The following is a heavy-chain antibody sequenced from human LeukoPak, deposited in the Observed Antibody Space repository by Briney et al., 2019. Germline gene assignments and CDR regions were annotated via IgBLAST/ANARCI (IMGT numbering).Heavy chain of an antibody. J-gene: IGHJ3*02. CDR2: IYTSGST. Sequence: SETLSLTCTVSGGSISSGSYYWSWIRQPTGKGLEWIGRIYTSGSTNYNPSLKSRVTISVDTSKNQFSLKLSSVTAADTAVYYCAREWPRVPIEAAMDAFDIWGQGTMVTVSS. CDR3: AREWPRVPIEAAMDAFDI. V-gene: IGHV4-61*02. CDR1: GGSISSGSYY. D-gene: IGHD2-2*01.